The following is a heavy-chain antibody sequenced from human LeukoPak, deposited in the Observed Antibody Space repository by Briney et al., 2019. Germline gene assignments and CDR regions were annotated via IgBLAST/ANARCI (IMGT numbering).Heavy chain of an antibody. CDR2: INHSGST. V-gene: IGHV4-34*01. CDR3: ARVSSIAARHKHYFDY. D-gene: IGHD6-6*01. J-gene: IGHJ4*02. CDR1: GGSFSGYY. Sequence: SETLSLTCAVYGGSFSGYYWSWIRQPPGKGLEWIGEINHSGSTNYNPSLKSRVTISVDTSKNQFSLKLSSVTAADTAVYYCARVSSIAARHKHYFDYWGQGTLVTVSS.